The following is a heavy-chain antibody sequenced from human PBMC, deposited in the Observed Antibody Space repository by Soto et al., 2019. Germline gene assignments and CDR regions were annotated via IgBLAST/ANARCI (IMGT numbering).Heavy chain of an antibody. D-gene: IGHD4-4*01. CDR1: GSSISRHH. CDR3: ARDRLDGYSSFDY. V-gene: IGHV4-59*11. Sequence: SDTLSLTCPFAGSSISRHHYISLRSPPGKGLEWIGYIYYSGSTNYNPSLKSRVTISVDTSKNQFSLKLSSVTAADTAVYYCARDRLDGYSSFDYCGQGTLV. CDR2: IYYSGST. J-gene: IGHJ4*02.